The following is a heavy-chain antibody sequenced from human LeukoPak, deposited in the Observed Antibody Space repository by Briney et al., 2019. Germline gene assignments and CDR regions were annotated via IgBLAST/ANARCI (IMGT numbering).Heavy chain of an antibody. V-gene: IGHV3-30-3*01. Sequence: GGSLTLSCEASGFTFSSYAMHWVRQAPGKGLEWVAVISYDGSNKYYADSVKGRFTISRDNSKNTLYLQMNSLRAEDTAVYYCARGPLWFGELSGPSSSQNFDYWGQGTLVTVSS. J-gene: IGHJ4*02. CDR3: ARGPLWFGELSGPSSSQNFDY. CDR1: GFTFSSYA. CDR2: ISYDGSNK. D-gene: IGHD3-10*01.